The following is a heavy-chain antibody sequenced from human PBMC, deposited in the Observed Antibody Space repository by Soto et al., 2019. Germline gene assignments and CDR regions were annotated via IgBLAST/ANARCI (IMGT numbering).Heavy chain of an antibody. V-gene: IGHV1-46*01. CDR1: GYSFTSHY. D-gene: IGHD4-17*01. CDR3: THKGYGDYPLDY. J-gene: IGHJ4*02. Sequence: ASVKVSCKAIGYSFTSHYMHWVRQAPGQGLEWMGTIYPGGVNIGYAQKFKGRVTMTKDTSKNQVVLTMTNMDPVDTATYYCTHKGYGDYPLDYWGQGTLVTVSS. CDR2: IYPGGVNI.